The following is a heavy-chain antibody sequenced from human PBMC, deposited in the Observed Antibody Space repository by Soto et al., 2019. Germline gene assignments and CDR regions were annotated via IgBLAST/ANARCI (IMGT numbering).Heavy chain of an antibody. CDR1: GYALTSYG. Sequence: ASVKVSCKASGYALTSYGINWVRRAPGQGLEWVGWMSTYNENKVYAQKLQGRVAMTMDAATSTAYLDLRHLISDDTAVYYCAKDAQEAAPSDVWGQGTMVTVSS. D-gene: IGHD2-15*01. CDR2: MSTYNENK. V-gene: IGHV1-18*01. J-gene: IGHJ3*01. CDR3: AKDAQEAAPSDV.